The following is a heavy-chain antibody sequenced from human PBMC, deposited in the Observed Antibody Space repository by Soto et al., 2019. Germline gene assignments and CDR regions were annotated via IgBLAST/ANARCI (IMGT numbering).Heavy chain of an antibody. Sequence: GGSLRLSCAASGFTFSSYGMRWVRQAPGKGLEWVAIISYDGSNKFYADSVKGRFTISRDNPKNTLYLQMNSLRAEDTAVYYCAKTLGYCTSSSCSRDFYYYYGMDVWGQGTTVTVSS. CDR3: AKTLGYCTSSSCSRDFYYYYGMDV. CDR1: GFTFSSYG. D-gene: IGHD2-2*01. V-gene: IGHV3-30*18. CDR2: ISYDGSNK. J-gene: IGHJ6*02.